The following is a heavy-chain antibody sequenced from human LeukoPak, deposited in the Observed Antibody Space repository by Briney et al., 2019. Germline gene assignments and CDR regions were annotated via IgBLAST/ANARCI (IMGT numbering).Heavy chain of an antibody. CDR2: IGGSGATT. CDR3: ARDGEGSGSACMITHDY. J-gene: IGHJ4*02. D-gene: IGHD3-10*01. CDR1: GFTFTNYA. V-gene: IGHV3-23*01. Sequence: GGSLTLSCAASGFTFTNYAMAWVRQAPGKGLEWVSAIGGSGATTYTANSGKGRFPISRDNSKNTLFPQMNSLRVKDTALSYCARDGEGSGSACMITHDYWGQGALVTVSS.